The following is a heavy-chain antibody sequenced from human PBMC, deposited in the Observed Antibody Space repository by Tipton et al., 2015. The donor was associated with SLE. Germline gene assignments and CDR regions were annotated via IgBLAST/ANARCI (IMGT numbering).Heavy chain of an antibody. CDR3: AREAGDRRWFDP. V-gene: IGHV1-2*02. Sequence: QSGPEVKKPGASVKVSCKASGYTFTGYYKHWVRQAPGQGLEWMGWIKPNSGGTNYAQKFQGRVTMTRDTSISTAYMELSRLRSDDTAVYYCAREAGDRRWFDPWGQGTLVTVSS. CDR2: IKPNSGGT. CDR1: GYTFTGYY. D-gene: IGHD7-27*01. J-gene: IGHJ5*02.